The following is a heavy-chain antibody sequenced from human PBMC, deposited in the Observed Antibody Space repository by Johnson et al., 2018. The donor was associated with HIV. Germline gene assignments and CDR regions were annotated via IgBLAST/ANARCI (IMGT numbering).Heavy chain of an antibody. CDR3: AKVHIAARWSDAFDI. Sequence: QVQLVESGGGVVQPGRSLRLSCAASGFTFSSYAIHWVRQAPGKGLQWVAIISYDGSNKYYADSVKGRFTISRDNSKNTLSLQMISLRAEDTAMYYCAKVHIAARWSDAFDIGGQGTMVTVSS. CDR1: GFTFSSYA. CDR2: ISYDGSNK. J-gene: IGHJ3*02. D-gene: IGHD6-6*01. V-gene: IGHV3-30*04.